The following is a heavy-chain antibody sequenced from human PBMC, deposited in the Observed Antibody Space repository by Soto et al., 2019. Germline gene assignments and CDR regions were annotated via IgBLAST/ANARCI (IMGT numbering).Heavy chain of an antibody. J-gene: IGHJ3*02. CDR3: ASTKFWESDAFDI. Sequence: SETLSLTCSLYSGSLSGYYWSWIRQPPGKGLEWIGEINHSGSTNYNPSLKSRVTISVDTSKNQFSLKLSSVTAADTAVYYCASTKFWESDAFDIWGQGTMVTVSS. D-gene: IGHD3-9*01. V-gene: IGHV4-34*01. CDR2: INHSGST. CDR1: SGSLSGYY.